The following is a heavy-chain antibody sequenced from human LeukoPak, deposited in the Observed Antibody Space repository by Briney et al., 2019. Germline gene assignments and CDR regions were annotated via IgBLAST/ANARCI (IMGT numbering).Heavy chain of an antibody. D-gene: IGHD3-9*01. V-gene: IGHV3-23*01. CDR3: AKARNVLRYFDWLPDY. CDR2: ISGSGGST. J-gene: IGHJ4*02. CDR1: GFTFSSYA. Sequence: GGSLRLSCAASGFTFSSYAMSWVRQAPGKGLKWVSAISGSGGSTYYADSVKGRFTISRDNSKNTLYLQMNSLRAEDTAVYYCAKARNVLRYFDWLPDYWGQGTLVTVSS.